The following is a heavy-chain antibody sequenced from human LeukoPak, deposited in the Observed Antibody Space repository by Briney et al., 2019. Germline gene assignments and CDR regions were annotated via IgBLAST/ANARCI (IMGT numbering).Heavy chain of an antibody. J-gene: IGHJ1*01. Sequence: GASVKVSCKASGGTFSSYAISWVRQAPGQGLEWVGGIIPIFGTANYAQKFQGRVTITADKSTSTAYMELSSLRSEDTAVYYCARGYCSGGSCYGAEYFQHWGQGTLVTVSS. D-gene: IGHD2-15*01. V-gene: IGHV1-69*06. CDR3: ARGYCSGGSCYGAEYFQH. CDR1: GGTFSSYA. CDR2: IIPIFGTA.